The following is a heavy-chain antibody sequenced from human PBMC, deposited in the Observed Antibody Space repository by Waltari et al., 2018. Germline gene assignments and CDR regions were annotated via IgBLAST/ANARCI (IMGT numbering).Heavy chain of an antibody. J-gene: IGHJ6*02. D-gene: IGHD3-10*01. CDR3: ARGYGSGSYPTRYYYYGMDV. Sequence: QVQLQESGPGLVKPSQTLSLTCTVSGGSISSGGSSWSWIRQPPGTGREWIGEINHSGSTNYNPSLKSRVTISVDTSKNQFSLKLSSVTAADTAVYYCARGYGSGSYPTRYYYYGMDVWGQGTTVTVSS. CDR1: GGSISSGGSS. CDR2: INHSGST. V-gene: IGHV4-30-4*07.